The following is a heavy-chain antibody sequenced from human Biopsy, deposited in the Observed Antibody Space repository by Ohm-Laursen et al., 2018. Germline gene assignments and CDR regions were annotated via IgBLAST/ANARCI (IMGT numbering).Heavy chain of an antibody. CDR2: IIPIVDIV. J-gene: IGHJ6*02. CDR3: ARGGSGSGYYGMDV. V-gene: IGHV1-69*04. D-gene: IGHD3-10*01. Sequence: VASVKVSCKASGDTFNKYGIFWVRQAPGQGLEWMGRIIPIVDIVNYAQRFQGRVTMTADKSTSTAYLDLSSLISEDTAVYYCARGGSGSGYYGMDVWGQGTTVTVSS. CDR1: GDTFNKYG.